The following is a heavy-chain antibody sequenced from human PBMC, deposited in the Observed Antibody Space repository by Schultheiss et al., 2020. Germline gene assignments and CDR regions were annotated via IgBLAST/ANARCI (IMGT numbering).Heavy chain of an antibody. D-gene: IGHD6-13*01. CDR3: ARGGVAAAGTFLDY. V-gene: IGHV3-13*01. J-gene: IGHJ4*02. CDR2: IDTAGDT. CDR1: GFSFSSYS. Sequence: GGSLRLSCAASGFSFSSYSMNWVRQAPGKGLEWVSAIDTAGDTFYPGSVKGRFTISRDNSKNTLYLQMNSLRAEDTAVYYCARGGVAAAGTFLDYWGQGTLVTVSS.